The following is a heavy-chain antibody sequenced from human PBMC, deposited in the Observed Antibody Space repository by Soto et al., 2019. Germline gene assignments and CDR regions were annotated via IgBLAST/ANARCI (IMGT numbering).Heavy chain of an antibody. V-gene: IGHV3-30*18. CDR2: ISYDGSNK. CDR3: AKDLKIGDGLLWFGEFPYYYYGMDV. J-gene: IGHJ6*02. CDR1: GFTFSSYG. D-gene: IGHD3-10*01. Sequence: HPGGSLRLSCAASGFTFSSYGMHWVRQAPGKGLEWVAVISYDGSNKYYADSVKGRFTISRDNSKNTLYLQMNSLRAEDTAVYYCAKDLKIGDGLLWFGEFPYYYYGMDVWGQGTTVTVSS.